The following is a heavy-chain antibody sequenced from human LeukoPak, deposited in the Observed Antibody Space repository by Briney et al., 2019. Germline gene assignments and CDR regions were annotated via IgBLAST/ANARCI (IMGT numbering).Heavy chain of an antibody. D-gene: IGHD4-11*01. CDR3: AIHGVATVNAFDI. V-gene: IGHV4-39*01. CDR1: GGSISSSSYY. Sequence: SETLSLTCTVSGGSISSSSYYWGWIRQPPGKGLEWIGSIYYSGSTYYNPSLKSRVTISVDTSKNQFSLKLSSVTAADTAVYYCAIHGVATVNAFDIWGQGTMVTVSS. J-gene: IGHJ3*02. CDR2: IYYSGST.